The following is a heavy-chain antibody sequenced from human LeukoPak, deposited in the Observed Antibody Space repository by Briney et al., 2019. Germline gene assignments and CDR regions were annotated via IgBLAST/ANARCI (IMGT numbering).Heavy chain of an antibody. CDR3: ASGYSYGPGAFDI. CDR2: ICYSGST. D-gene: IGHD5-18*01. CDR1: GGSISSYY. J-gene: IGHJ3*02. Sequence: SETLSLTCTVSGGSISSYYWSWIRQPPGKGLEWIGYICYSGSTNYNPSLKSRVTISVDTSKNQFSLKLSSVTATDTAVYYCASGYSYGPGAFDIWGQGTMVAVSS. V-gene: IGHV4-59*08.